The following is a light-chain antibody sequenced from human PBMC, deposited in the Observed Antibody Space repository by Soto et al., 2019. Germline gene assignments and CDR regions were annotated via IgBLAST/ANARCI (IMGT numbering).Light chain of an antibody. CDR2: GAS. V-gene: IGKV3-20*01. CDR1: QSVTSGY. CDR3: QQYATSPPMYT. J-gene: IGKJ2*01. Sequence: EIVLTQSPGTLSLSPGERATLSCRASQSVTSGYLGWYQQKPGQAPRLLIYGASSRATGISDRFSGSGSGTDFTLTISRLEPEDFAVYYWQQYATSPPMYTFGQGTKVEIK.